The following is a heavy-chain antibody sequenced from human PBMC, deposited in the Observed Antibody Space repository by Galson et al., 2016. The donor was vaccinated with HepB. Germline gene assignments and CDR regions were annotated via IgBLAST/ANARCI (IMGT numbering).Heavy chain of an antibody. V-gene: IGHV3-15*01. Sequence: SLRLSCAASGFTFSSYSMNWVRQAPGKGLEWVGRIKRKTDGGTTDYAAPVKGRFTISRDESTNTMYLQMNSLNIEGTAVYYCTTEGGYGTAMHWFDSWDQGTLVTVSS. J-gene: IGHJ5*01. D-gene: IGHD1-1*01. CDR1: GFTFSSYS. CDR3: TTEGGYGTAMHWFDS. CDR2: IKRKTDGGTT.